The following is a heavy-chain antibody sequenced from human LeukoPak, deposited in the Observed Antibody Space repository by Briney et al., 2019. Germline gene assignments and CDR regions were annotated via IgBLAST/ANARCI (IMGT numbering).Heavy chain of an antibody. V-gene: IGHV3-72*01. CDR1: GFTFSDHY. CDR3: ARAAHSSSWYWFDP. CDR2: IRNSANSYTT. D-gene: IGHD6-13*01. J-gene: IGHJ5*02. Sequence: GGSLRLSCAASGFTFSDHYMDWVRQAPGKGLEWFGRIRNSANSYTTQYAASVKGRFAVSRDDSKNLLYLQMNSLKTEDTAVYYCARAAHSSSWYWFDPWGQGTLVTVSS.